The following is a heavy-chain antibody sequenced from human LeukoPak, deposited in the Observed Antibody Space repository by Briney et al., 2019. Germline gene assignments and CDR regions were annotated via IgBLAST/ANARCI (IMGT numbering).Heavy chain of an antibody. CDR3: ARTGGGYQLLYPLVDYYYYGMDV. Sequence: GGSLRLSCAASGFTFSSYAMHWVRQAPGKGLEWVAVISYDGSNKYYADSVKGRFTISRDNSKNTLYLQMNSLRAEDTAVYYCARTGGGYQLLYPLVDYYYYGMDVRGQGTTVTVSS. V-gene: IGHV3-30*04. J-gene: IGHJ6*02. CDR1: GFTFSSYA. D-gene: IGHD2-2*02. CDR2: ISYDGSNK.